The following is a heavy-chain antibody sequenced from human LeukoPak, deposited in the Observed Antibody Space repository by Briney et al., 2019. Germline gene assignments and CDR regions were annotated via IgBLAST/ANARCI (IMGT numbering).Heavy chain of an antibody. CDR1: GFTFSGCE. CDR2: ISSSSSYI. Sequence: GGSLRLSCVVSGFTFSGCEMNWVRQAPGKGLEWVSSISSSSSYIYYADSVKGRFTISRDNAKNSLYLQMNSLRAEDTAVYYCARFDVVVVPAANGDFDYWGQGTLVTVSS. CDR3: ARFDVVVVPAANGDFDY. D-gene: IGHD2-2*01. V-gene: IGHV3-21*01. J-gene: IGHJ4*02.